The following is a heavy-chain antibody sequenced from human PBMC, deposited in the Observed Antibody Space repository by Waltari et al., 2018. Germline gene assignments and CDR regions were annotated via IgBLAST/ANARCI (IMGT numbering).Heavy chain of an antibody. CDR3: AKYHGWFDP. V-gene: IGHV3-30*02. J-gene: IGHJ5*02. CDR2: IRYDGSNK. CDR1: GFTFSSYG. D-gene: IGHD2-2*01. Sequence: QVQLVESGGGVVQPGGSLRLSCAASGFTFSSYGMHWVRQAPGKGLEGVAFIRYDGSNKYYADSVKGRFTISRDNSKNTLYLQMNSLRAEDTAVYYCAKYHGWFDPWGQGTLVTVSS.